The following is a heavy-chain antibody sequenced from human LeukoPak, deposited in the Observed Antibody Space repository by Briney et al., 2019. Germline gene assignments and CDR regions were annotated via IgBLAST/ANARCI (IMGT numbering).Heavy chain of an antibody. Sequence: SETLSLTCSVSGVSVSRSDSYWDWIRQPPGKGLEWGGTINYTGRTYYSPSLKSRVTTSVDTPNNQLSLNLRSVTAADTAVYYCARRRYYDGSGYLEWGQGTLLSVSS. V-gene: IGHV4-39*01. CDR2: INYTGRT. CDR3: ARRRYYDGSGYLE. CDR1: GVSVSRSDSY. J-gene: IGHJ1*01. D-gene: IGHD3-22*01.